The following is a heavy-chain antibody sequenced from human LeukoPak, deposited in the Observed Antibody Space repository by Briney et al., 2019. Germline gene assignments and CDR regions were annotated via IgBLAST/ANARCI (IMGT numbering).Heavy chain of an antibody. V-gene: IGHV3-23*01. CDR3: ATYGSRWGEGGIGYFDH. CDR1: GFTFSSYA. D-gene: IGHD5-24*01. Sequence: PGGSLRLSCAASGFTFSSYAMSWVRQAPGKGLEWVSAISGSGGSTYYADSVKGRFTISRDNSKNTLYLQMNSLRAEDTAVYYCATYGSRWGEGGIGYFDHWGQGTLVTVSS. J-gene: IGHJ4*02. CDR2: ISGSGGST.